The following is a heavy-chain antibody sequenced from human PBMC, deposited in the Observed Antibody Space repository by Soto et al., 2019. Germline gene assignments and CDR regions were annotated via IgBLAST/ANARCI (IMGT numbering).Heavy chain of an antibody. CDR2: IYTSGST. D-gene: IGHD6-6*01. CDR3: ARDSHYYSSSTENPFDY. Sequence: SSETLSLTCTVSGGSISSYYWSWIRQPAGKGLEWIGRIYTSGSTNYNPSLKSRVTMSVDTSKNQFSLKLSSVTAADTAVYYCARDSHYYSSSTENPFDYWGQGTLVTVSA. CDR1: GGSISSYY. J-gene: IGHJ4*02. V-gene: IGHV4-4*07.